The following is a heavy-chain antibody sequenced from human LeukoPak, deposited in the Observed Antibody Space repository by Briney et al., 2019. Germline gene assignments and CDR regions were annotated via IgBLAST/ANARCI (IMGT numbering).Heavy chain of an antibody. Sequence: GASVKVSCKASGYTFTSYAMHWVRQAPGQRLEWMGWIDAGNGNTKYSQKFQGRVTMTTDTSTSTAYMELRSLRSDDTAVYYCARVLAAAGTNYFDYWGQGTLVTVSS. CDR2: IDAGNGNT. D-gene: IGHD6-13*01. V-gene: IGHV1-3*01. J-gene: IGHJ4*02. CDR3: ARVLAAAGTNYFDY. CDR1: GYTFTSYA.